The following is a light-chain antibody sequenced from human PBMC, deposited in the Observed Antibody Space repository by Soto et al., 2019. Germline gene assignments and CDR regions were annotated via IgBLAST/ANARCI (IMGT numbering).Light chain of an antibody. CDR3: QQYNNWPWT. V-gene: IGKV3D-7*01. CDR1: QTLGRNY. J-gene: IGKJ1*01. CDR2: RIS. Sequence: ETVLTHSPGTLSLSPGETATLSCRASQTLGRNYLSWYQQKPGQAPRLLIHRISIRAAGISDRFSGSASGTDFTLTISSLQSEDFAVYYCQQYNNWPWTFGQGTKVDIK.